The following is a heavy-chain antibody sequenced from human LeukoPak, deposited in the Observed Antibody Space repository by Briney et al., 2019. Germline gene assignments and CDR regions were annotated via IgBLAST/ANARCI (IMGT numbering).Heavy chain of an antibody. Sequence: SGGSLRLSCAASGFTFSGYWMHWVRQAPGKALVWVSLIKSDGSSAMYADSVKGRFSISRDNAKNTLDLQMNSLRAEDTAVYFCAREVASAAFDYWGQGTPVTVSS. D-gene: IGHD5-12*01. CDR2: IKSDGSSA. J-gene: IGHJ4*02. CDR1: GFTFSGYW. CDR3: AREVASAAFDY. V-gene: IGHV3-74*03.